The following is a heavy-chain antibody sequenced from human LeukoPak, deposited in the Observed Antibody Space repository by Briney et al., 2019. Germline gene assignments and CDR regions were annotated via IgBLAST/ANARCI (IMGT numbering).Heavy chain of an antibody. J-gene: IGHJ4*02. CDR2: LSFDGAHK. CDR3: VRARAGGLDY. CDR1: GFTFRHYA. D-gene: IGHD3-16*01. Sequence: GGSLRLSCAASGFTFRHYAVHWVRQAPGRGLEWVAVLSFDGAHKYYAASVKGRFTISKDNSNNTLFLQMDSLRLEDTALYYCVRARAGGLDYWGQGTLVTVSS. V-gene: IGHV3-30*04.